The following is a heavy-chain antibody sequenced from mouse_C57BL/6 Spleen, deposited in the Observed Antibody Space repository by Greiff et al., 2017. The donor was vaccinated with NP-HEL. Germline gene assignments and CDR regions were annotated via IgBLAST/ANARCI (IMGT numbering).Heavy chain of an antibody. Sequence: QVQLQQSGAELVRPGASVKLSCKASGYNFTDYYINWVKQRPGQGLEWIARIYPGSGNTYYNEKFKGKATLTAEKSSSTAYMQLSSLTSEDSAVYFCARTPAMDYWGQGTSVTVSS. CDR2: IYPGSGNT. V-gene: IGHV1-76*01. CDR3: ARTPAMDY. J-gene: IGHJ4*01. CDR1: GYNFTDYY.